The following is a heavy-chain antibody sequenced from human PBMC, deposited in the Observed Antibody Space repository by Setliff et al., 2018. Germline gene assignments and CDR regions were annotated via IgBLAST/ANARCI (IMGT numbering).Heavy chain of an antibody. D-gene: IGHD3-22*01. CDR1: GFSFRDAW. V-gene: IGHV3-48*01. CDR2: ISSRSNTI. J-gene: IGHJ6*03. Sequence: PGESLKISCEASGFSFRDAWMIWVRQAPGKGLEWIAYISSRSNTIYYADSVKGRFTISRDNAKNSLYLQLNSLRAEDTAVYYCATNPRKGRSGGYYYDDPYYFYMDVWGKGTTVTVSS. CDR3: ATNPRKGRSGGYYYDDPYYFYMDV.